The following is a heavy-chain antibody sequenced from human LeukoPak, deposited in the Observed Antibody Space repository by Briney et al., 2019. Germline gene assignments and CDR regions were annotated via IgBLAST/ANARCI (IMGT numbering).Heavy chain of an antibody. CDR3: AGDRSIAVAGPFDY. J-gene: IGHJ4*02. D-gene: IGHD6-19*01. V-gene: IGHV1-18*01. Sequence: ASVKVCCKPSGYTFTRYGISWVRQAPGHALEWMGWISAYNGNTNYAQKLQGRVTMTTDTSASTAYMELRSLRSDDTAVYDCAGDRSIAVAGPFDYWGQGTLVTVSS. CDR2: ISAYNGNT. CDR1: GYTFTRYG.